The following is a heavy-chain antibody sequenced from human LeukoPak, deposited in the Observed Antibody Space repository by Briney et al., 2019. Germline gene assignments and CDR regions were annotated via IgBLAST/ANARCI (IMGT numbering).Heavy chain of an antibody. CDR3: ARVGPSGGSDY. CDR1: GFTFSSYW. D-gene: IGHD6-19*01. V-gene: IGHV3-74*01. CDR2: INTDGSST. Sequence: GGSLRLSCAASGFTFSSYWVRWVRQAPGKGLVWVSRINTDGSSTSYADSVKGRFTISRDNAKNTLYLQMNSLRAEDTAVYYCARVGPSGGSDYWGQGTLVTVSS. J-gene: IGHJ4*02.